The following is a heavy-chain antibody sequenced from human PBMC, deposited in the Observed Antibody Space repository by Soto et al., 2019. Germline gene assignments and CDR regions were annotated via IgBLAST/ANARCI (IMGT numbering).Heavy chain of an antibody. CDR3: ARGPLAVAGTDAFDI. CDR2: IKQDGSEN. V-gene: IGHV3-7*01. J-gene: IGHJ3*02. CDR1: GFTFSSYW. Sequence: GGSLRLSCAASGFTFSSYWMSWVRQAPGKGLEWVANIKQDGSENYYVDSVKGRFTISRDNAKNSLYLQMNSLRAEDTAVYYCARGPLAVAGTDAFDIWGQGTLVTVSS. D-gene: IGHD6-19*01.